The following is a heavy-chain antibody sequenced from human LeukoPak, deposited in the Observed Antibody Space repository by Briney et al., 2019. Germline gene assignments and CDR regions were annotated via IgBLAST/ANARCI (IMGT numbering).Heavy chain of an antibody. CDR3: ATGGPQTSGEKRGLDY. Sequence: ASVKVSCKASGYRFTDLSITWVRQAPGQGLEWMGWFNPNTGDAKYAEKFQGWITMTSDTSIRTAYMEIRSLKSDDTAIYYCATGGPQTSGEKRGLDYWGQGTLVTVSS. J-gene: IGHJ4*02. CDR2: FNPNTGDA. D-gene: IGHD6-25*01. V-gene: IGHV1-2*04. CDR1: GYRFTDLS.